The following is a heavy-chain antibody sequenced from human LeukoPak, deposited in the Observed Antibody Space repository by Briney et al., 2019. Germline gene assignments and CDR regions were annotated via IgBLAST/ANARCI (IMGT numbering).Heavy chain of an antibody. CDR2: IHPNSGGT. J-gene: IGHJ3*02. CDR1: GYTFTDYY. D-gene: IGHD6-6*01. Sequence: GASVTVSFKSSGYTFTDYYMHWVRQPPGQGLEWMGCIHPNSGGTNYAQKFQGRVTMTRDTSISTAYMDLSRLRSDETAGYYCARGKSSSSFSAFDIWGQETMVTVSS. CDR3: ARGKSSSSFSAFDI. V-gene: IGHV1-2*02.